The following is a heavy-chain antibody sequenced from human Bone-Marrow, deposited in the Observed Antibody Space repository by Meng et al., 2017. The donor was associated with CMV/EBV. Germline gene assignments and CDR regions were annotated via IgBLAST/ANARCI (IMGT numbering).Heavy chain of an antibody. J-gene: IGHJ3*02. CDR3: AKGLWSSLTYDAFDI. V-gene: IGHV3-30-3*01. D-gene: IGHD5-18*01. CDR1: GFTFSSYA. Sequence: GESLKISCAASGFTFSSYAMHWVRQAPGKGLEWVAVISYDGSNKYYADSVKGRFTISRDNSKNTLYLQMNSLRAEDTAVYYCAKGLWSSLTYDAFDIWGQGTMVTVSS. CDR2: ISYDGSNK.